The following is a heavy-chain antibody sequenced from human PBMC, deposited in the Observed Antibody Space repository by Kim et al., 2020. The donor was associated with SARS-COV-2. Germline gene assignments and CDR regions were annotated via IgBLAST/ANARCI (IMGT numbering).Heavy chain of an antibody. Sequence: GGSLRLSCAASGFTFSSYGMHWVRQAPGKGLEWVAVIWYDGSNKYYADSVKGRFTISRDNSKNTLYLQMNSLRAEDTAVYYCAKVVGATVSGAFDIWGQGTMVTVSS. CDR3: AKVVGATVSGAFDI. J-gene: IGHJ3*02. V-gene: IGHV3-33*06. CDR2: IWYDGSNK. D-gene: IGHD1-26*01. CDR1: GFTFSSYG.